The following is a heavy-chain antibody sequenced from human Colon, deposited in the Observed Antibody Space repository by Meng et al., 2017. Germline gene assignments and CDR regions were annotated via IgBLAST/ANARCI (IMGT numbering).Heavy chain of an antibody. CDR2: ISQSGTT. D-gene: IGHD3-9*01. Sequence: QVQLQESGPGLGKPSGTLSLTCAVSSCSISSSNWWSWVRQPPGKGLEWIGEISQSGTTYYNPSLKSRVTITGDWSKNQFSLNLNSVTAADTALYYCVRQGMTSYSWGYWGQGTLVTVSS. CDR1: SCSISSSNW. J-gene: IGHJ4*02. V-gene: IGHV4-4*02. CDR3: VRQGMTSYSWGY.